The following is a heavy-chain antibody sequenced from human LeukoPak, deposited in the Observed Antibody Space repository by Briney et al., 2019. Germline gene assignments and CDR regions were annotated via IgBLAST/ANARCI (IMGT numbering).Heavy chain of an antibody. CDR3: ARDSVAAGRVEDYYGMDV. Sequence: GRSLRLSCAASGFTSSSYAMHWVRQAPGKGLEWVAVISYDGSNKYYADSVKGRFTISRDNSKNTLYLQMNSLRAEDTAVYYCARDSVAAGRVEDYYGMDVWGQGTTVTVSS. CDR1: GFTSSSYA. D-gene: IGHD6-13*01. J-gene: IGHJ6*02. V-gene: IGHV3-30-3*01. CDR2: ISYDGSNK.